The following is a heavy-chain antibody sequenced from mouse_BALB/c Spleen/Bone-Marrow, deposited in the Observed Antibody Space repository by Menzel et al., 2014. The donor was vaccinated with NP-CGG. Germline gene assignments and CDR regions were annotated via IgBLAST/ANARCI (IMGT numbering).Heavy chain of an antibody. D-gene: IGHD2-12*01. CDR2: ISPSNGRS. Sequence: VQLQESRAELVKPGASVKPSCKASGYSFTSYWMHWVKQRPGQGLEWIGEISPSNGRSNYNEKFKSKATLTVDESSSTAYMQLSGLTSEDSAVYYCTRSELRRGGYALDYWGLGTSVTVSS. CDR1: GYSFTSYW. J-gene: IGHJ4*01. CDR3: TRSELRRGGYALDY. V-gene: IGHV1S81*02.